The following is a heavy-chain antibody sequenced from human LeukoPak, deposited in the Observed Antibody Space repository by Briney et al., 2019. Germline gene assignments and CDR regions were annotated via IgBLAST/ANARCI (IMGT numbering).Heavy chain of an antibody. CDR3: ARALYCRSTSCYTDYYYYMDV. Sequence: PSETLSLTCAVYGGSFSGYYWSWIRQPPGKGLGWIGEINHSGSTNYNPSLKSRVTISVDTSKNQFSLKLSSVTAADTAVYYCARALYCRSTSCYTDYYYYMDVWGKGTTVTVSS. CDR1: GGSFSGYY. J-gene: IGHJ6*03. V-gene: IGHV4-34*01. CDR2: INHSGST. D-gene: IGHD2-2*02.